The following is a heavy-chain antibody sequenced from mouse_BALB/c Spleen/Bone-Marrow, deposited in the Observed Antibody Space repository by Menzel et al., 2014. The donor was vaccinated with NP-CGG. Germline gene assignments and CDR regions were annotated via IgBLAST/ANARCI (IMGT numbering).Heavy chain of an antibody. V-gene: IGHV1S81*02. CDR2: INPNNGGT. CDR1: GYTFTNYF. Sequence: QVQLKESGAELVKPGASVKLSCKASGYTFTNYFMYWVKQRPGQGLEWIGEINPNNGGTNFNENFKSKATLTLDESSSTAYMQLSSLTSEDSAVYYCTRSGPGFAYWGHGTLVTVSA. J-gene: IGHJ3*01. CDR3: TRSGPGFAY.